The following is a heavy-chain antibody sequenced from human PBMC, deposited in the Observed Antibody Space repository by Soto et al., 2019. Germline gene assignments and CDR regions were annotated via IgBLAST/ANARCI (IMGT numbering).Heavy chain of an antibody. CDR2: IDWDDDK. V-gene: IGHV2-70*01. Sequence: SGPTLVNPTQTLTLTCTFSGFSLTTRGMCVAWIRQPPGKALEWLALIDWDDDKNYSTSLKTRLTISKDTSKNQVVLTMTNMDPVDTATYYCARVPGYYDSSGFIGFDSWGQGTLVTVSS. CDR1: GFSLTTRGMC. J-gene: IGHJ4*02. CDR3: ARVPGYYDSSGFIGFDS. D-gene: IGHD3-22*01.